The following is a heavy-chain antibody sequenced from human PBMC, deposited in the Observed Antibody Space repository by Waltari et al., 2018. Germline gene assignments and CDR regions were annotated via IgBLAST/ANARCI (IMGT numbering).Heavy chain of an antibody. CDR2: INERGSST. D-gene: IGHD3-10*01. CDR3: AKGLYYYTTSGEWKAEYLQH. J-gene: IGHJ1*01. Sequence: VQLSESGGGLVQPGGSRRLSCAASGFTFTSYALNWVRQTPGKGLEWVSAINERGSSTYYADSVKGRFTISRDNSKNTVYLQMNSLRAEDTALYYCAKGLYYYTTSGEWKAEYLQHWGQGTLVTVSS. CDR1: GFTFTSYA. V-gene: IGHV3-23*01.